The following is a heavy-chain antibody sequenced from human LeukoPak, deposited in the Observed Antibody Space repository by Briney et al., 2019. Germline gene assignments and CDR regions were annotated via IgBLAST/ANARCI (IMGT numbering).Heavy chain of an antibody. V-gene: IGHV1-2*02. CDR2: INPNSGGK. D-gene: IGHD6-13*01. Sequence: GASVNVSCKASGYTFTGYYMHWVRQAPGQGLEWMGWINPNSGGKNYAQKFQGRVTMTRDTSISTAYLELSRLRSDDTAVYYCARAAFRAAAPVDYWGQGTLVTVSS. CDR3: ARAAFRAAAPVDY. J-gene: IGHJ4*02. CDR1: GYTFTGYY.